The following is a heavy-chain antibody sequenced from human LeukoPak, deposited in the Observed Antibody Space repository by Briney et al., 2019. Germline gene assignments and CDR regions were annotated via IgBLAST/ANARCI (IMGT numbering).Heavy chain of an antibody. J-gene: IGHJ4*02. D-gene: IGHD3-22*01. CDR3: AKVRQYYDRSGYTLDN. Sequence: PGESLRLSCAASGFTFSSYGMHWVRQPPGKGLEWVAFIWFDGTKKYYAASVKGRFTISRDNSKKTLYLQMNSLRAEDTAVYYCAKVRQYYDRSGYTLDNWGQGTLVTVSS. CDR2: IWFDGTKK. V-gene: IGHV3-30*02. CDR1: GFTFSSYG.